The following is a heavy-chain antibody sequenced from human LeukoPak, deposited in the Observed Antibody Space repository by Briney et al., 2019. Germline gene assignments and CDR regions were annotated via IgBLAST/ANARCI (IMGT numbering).Heavy chain of an antibody. D-gene: IGHD2-2*01. CDR3: ARYCSSTSCYGAFDI. J-gene: IGHJ3*02. Sequence: ASVKVSCKASGYAFTGYYMQWVREAPGQGLEWMEWINPNSGGTNYAQKFQGRVTMTRDTSISTAYMELSRLRSDDTAVYYCARYCSSTSCYGAFDIWGQGTMVTVSS. CDR1: GYAFTGYY. V-gene: IGHV1-2*02. CDR2: INPNSGGT.